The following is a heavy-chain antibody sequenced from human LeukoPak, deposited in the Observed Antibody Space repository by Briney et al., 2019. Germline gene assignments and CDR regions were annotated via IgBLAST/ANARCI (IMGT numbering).Heavy chain of an antibody. D-gene: IGHD1-14*01. CDR2: IYHSGST. J-gene: IGHJ4*02. V-gene: IGHV4-38-2*02. CDR3: ARAEGTTNNFDH. Sequence: TSETLSLTCTVSGYSISSGYYWGWIRQPPGKGLEWIGSIYHSGSTYYNPSLKSRVTISADTSKNQFSLKLSSVTAADTAVYYCARAEGTTNNFDHWGQGALVTVSS. CDR1: GYSISSGYY.